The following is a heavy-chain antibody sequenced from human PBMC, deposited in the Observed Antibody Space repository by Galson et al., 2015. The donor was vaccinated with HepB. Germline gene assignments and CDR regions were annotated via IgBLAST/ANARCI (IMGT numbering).Heavy chain of an antibody. D-gene: IGHD4-17*01. CDR1: GGSISSYY. V-gene: IGHV4-59*01. CDR2: IYYSGST. CDR3: ARGGDYDSYYFDY. Sequence: ETLSLTCTVSGGSISSYYWSWIRQPPGKGLEWIGYIYYSGSTNYNPSLKSRVTISVDTSKNQFSLKLSSVTAADTAVYYCARGGDYDSYYFDYWGQGTLVTVSS. J-gene: IGHJ4*02.